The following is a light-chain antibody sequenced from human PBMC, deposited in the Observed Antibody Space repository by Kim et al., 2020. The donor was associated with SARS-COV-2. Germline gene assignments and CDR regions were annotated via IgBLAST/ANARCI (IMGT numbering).Light chain of an antibody. Sequence: EIVLTQSPGTLSLSPGERATLSCRASQSVSGTYLAWYQQKPGQAPRLLIYGASSRATGISDRFSGSGSGTDFTLTISRLQPEDSAVYYCHQYGSSPETFGQGTKVDIK. CDR1: QSVSGTY. V-gene: IGKV3-20*01. J-gene: IGKJ1*01. CDR3: HQYGSSPET. CDR2: GAS.